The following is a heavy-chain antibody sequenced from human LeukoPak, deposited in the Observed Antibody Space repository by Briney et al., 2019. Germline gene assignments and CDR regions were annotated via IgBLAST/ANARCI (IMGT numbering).Heavy chain of an antibody. D-gene: IGHD6-19*01. V-gene: IGHV3-66*01. J-gene: IGHJ6*02. Sequence: ETLSLTCSVSGDSISIYYWSWVRQAPGKGLEWVSVIYSGGSTYYADSMKGRFTISRDNSKNTLYLQMNSLRAEDTAVYYCARDRRIAVAGTPLYYYYGMDVWGQGTTVTVSS. CDR2: IYSGGST. CDR1: GDSISIYY. CDR3: ARDRRIAVAGTPLYYYYGMDV.